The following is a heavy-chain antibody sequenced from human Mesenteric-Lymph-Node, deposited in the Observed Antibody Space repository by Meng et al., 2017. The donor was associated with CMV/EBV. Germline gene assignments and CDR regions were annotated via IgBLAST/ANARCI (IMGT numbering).Heavy chain of an antibody. D-gene: IGHD1-26*01. CDR1: GFTFSSYS. Sequence: GGSLRLSCAASGFTFSSYSMNWVRQAPGKGLEWVSSISSSSSYIYYADSVKGRFTISRDSAKTSLYLQMNSLRAEDTALYHCAKAHSGSYYTFDYWGQGTLVTVSS. J-gene: IGHJ4*02. V-gene: IGHV3-21*04. CDR2: ISSSSSYI. CDR3: AKAHSGSYYTFDY.